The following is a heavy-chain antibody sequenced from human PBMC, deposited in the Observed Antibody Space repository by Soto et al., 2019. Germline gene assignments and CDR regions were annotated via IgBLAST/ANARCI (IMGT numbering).Heavy chain of an antibody. CDR1: GYTFTGYY. CDR2: INPNSGGT. J-gene: IGHJ6*02. D-gene: IGHD2-15*01. CDR3: AREEYCSGGSCYSYYGMDV. Sequence: ASVKVSCKASGYTFTGYYMHWVRQAPGQGLEWMGWINPNSGGTNYAQKFQGWVTMTRDTSISTAYMELSRLRSDDTAVYYCAREEYCSGGSCYSYYGMDVWGQGTTVTVSS. V-gene: IGHV1-2*04.